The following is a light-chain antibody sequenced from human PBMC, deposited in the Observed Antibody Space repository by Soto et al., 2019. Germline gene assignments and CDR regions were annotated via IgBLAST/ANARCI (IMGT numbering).Light chain of an antibody. CDR2: AAS. CDR3: QQSYSVPGA. Sequence: DIQMTQPPSSLSASVGDRVTITCRASQSISSYLNWYQQKPGKAPKLLIYAASSLQSGVPSRFSGSGSGTDFTLTISSLQPEDFVTYYCQQSYSVPGAFGQGTKVEIK. J-gene: IGKJ1*01. V-gene: IGKV1-39*01. CDR1: QSISSY.